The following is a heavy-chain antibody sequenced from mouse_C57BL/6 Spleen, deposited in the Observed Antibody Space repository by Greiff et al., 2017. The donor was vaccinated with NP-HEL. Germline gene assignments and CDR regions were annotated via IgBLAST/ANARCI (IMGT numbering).Heavy chain of an antibody. D-gene: IGHD2-4*01. J-gene: IGHJ4*01. CDR1: GFTFSDYG. CDR2: ISSGSSTI. Sequence: EVRLVESGGGLVKPGGSLKLSCAASGFTFSDYGMHWVRQAPEKGLEWVAYISSGSSTIYYADTVKGRFTISRDNAKNTLFLQMTSLRSEDTAMYYCARLDYDEAMDYWGQGTSVTVSS. CDR3: ARLDYDEAMDY. V-gene: IGHV5-17*01.